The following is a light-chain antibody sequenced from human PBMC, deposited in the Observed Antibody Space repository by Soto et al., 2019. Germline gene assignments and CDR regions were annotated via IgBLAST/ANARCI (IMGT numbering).Light chain of an antibody. Sequence: QSALTQPPSASGSPGQRVTISCTGTSSDVGGYNYVSWYQQHPGKAPKLMIYEVSKRPSGVPDRFSGSKSGNTASLTVSGLQDEAEADYYSSSYAGSSRVFGTGTKLTVL. V-gene: IGLV2-8*01. CDR3: SSYAGSSRV. CDR2: EVS. CDR1: SSDVGGYNY. J-gene: IGLJ1*01.